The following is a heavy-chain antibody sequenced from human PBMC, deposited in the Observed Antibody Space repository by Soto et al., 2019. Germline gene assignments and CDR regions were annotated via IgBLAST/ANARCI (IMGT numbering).Heavy chain of an antibody. D-gene: IGHD4-17*01. CDR2: ISSDGSST. CDR1: GFTFSSYW. J-gene: IGHJ4*02. Sequence: EVQLVESGGDLVQPGGSLRLSCVASGFTFSSYWMHWVRQVPGKGLVWVSRISSDGSSTSYADSVRGRFIISRDNAKNTLYLQVNSLRVDDTAVYYCARGTVRDHDFGDHWGQGTLVAVSP. V-gene: IGHV3-74*01. CDR3: ARGTVRDHDFGDH.